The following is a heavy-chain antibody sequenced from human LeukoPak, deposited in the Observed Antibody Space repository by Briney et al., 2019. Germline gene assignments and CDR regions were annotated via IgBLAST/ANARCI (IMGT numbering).Heavy chain of an antibody. CDR1: GGTFSSYA. Sequence: PGASVKVSCEASGGTFSSYAISWVRQAPGQGLEWMGGIIPIFGTANYAQKFQGRVTITADESTSTAYMELSSLRSEDTAVYYCARTYYYDSSAFDPWAREPWSPSPQ. CDR2: IIPIFGTA. V-gene: IGHV1-69*13. CDR3: ARTYYYDSSAFDP. J-gene: IGHJ5*02. D-gene: IGHD3-22*01.